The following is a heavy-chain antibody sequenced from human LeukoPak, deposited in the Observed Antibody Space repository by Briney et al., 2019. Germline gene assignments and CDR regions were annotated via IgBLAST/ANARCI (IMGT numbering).Heavy chain of an antibody. CDR2: INPNSGGT. CDR1: GYTFTGYY. J-gene: IGHJ3*02. D-gene: IGHD3-3*01. V-gene: IGHV1-2*02. CDR3: ARAYDFWSGSDAFDI. Sequence: ASVKVSCKASGYTFTGYYMHWVRQAPGQGLEWMGWINPNSGGTNYAQKFQGRVTMTRDTSISTAYMELSRLRSDDTAVYYCARAYDFWSGSDAFDIWGQGTMVTVSS.